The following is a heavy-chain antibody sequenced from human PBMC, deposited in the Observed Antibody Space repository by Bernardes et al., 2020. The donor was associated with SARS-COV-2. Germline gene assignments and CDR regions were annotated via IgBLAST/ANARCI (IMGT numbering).Heavy chain of an antibody. Sequence: GGSLRLSCAASGFTFSSYGMHWVRQAPGKGLEWVAVIWYDGSNKYYADSVKGRFTISRDNSKNTLYLQMNSLRAEDTAVYYCARARFKINDAFDIWGQGTMVTVSS. CDR2: IWYDGSNK. D-gene: IGHD3-16*01. CDR1: GFTFSSYG. V-gene: IGHV3-33*01. J-gene: IGHJ3*02. CDR3: ARARFKINDAFDI.